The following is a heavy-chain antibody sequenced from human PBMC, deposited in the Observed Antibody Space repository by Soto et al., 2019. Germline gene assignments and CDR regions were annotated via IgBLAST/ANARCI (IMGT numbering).Heavy chain of an antibody. CDR3: ARSVCTNGVCRAVDY. D-gene: IGHD2-8*01. J-gene: IGHJ4*02. Sequence: QVQLVQSGAEVKKPGSSVKVSCKASGGTFSSYTISWVRQAPGQGLEWMGRIIPILGRADYAQKVLGRVTITAEKSTSTAYMELSSLRSEDTAVYYCARSVCTNGVCRAVDYWGQGTLVTVSS. CDR1: GGTFSSYT. V-gene: IGHV1-69*02. CDR2: IIPILGRA.